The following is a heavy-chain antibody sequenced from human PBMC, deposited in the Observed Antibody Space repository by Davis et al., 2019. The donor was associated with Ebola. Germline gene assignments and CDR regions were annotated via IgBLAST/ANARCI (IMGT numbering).Heavy chain of an antibody. CDR1: GYTLIDYY. CDR2: INPNSGGT. V-gene: IGHV1-2*02. Sequence: ASVKVSCKASGYTLIDYYMHWVRQPPGQGREWMGCINPNSGGTKYARKFQGRVTMARDKSISTAYMELSRLTSEDTAVYFCARDSDGAMGSMDVWGQGTTVTVSS. CDR3: ARDSDGAMGSMDV. D-gene: IGHD5-18*01. J-gene: IGHJ6*02.